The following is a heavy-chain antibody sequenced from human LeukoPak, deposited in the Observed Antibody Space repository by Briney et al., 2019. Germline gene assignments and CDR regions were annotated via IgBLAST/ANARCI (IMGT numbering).Heavy chain of an antibody. J-gene: IGHJ4*02. CDR3: AKLYGSGTSYHPLDY. CDR2: IRYDGSDK. V-gene: IGHV3-30*02. D-gene: IGHD3-10*01. Sequence: GGSLRLSCAASGFIFSDYGMHWVRQAPGKGLEWVAFIRYDGSDKYYADSVKGRFANSRDDSKNTLYLQMNSLRPEDTAVYYCAKLYGSGTSYHPLDYWGQGTLVTVSS. CDR1: GFIFSDYG.